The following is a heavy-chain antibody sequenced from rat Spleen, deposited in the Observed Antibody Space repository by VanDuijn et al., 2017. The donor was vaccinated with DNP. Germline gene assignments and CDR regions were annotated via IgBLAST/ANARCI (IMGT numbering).Heavy chain of an antibody. J-gene: IGHJ2*01. CDR3: ARQIGRNIAATHFDY. Sequence: EVRLVESGGGLVQPGRSLKLSCAASGFTFSDYYMAWVRQAPTKGLELVAYISYFGDNTYSGDSVKGRFTISRDNAKSTLYLQMNSLRSEDMATYYCARQIGRNIAATHFDYWGQGVMVSVSS. D-gene: IGHD1-2*01. CDR2: ISYFGDNT. V-gene: IGHV5-22*01. CDR1: GFTFSDYY.